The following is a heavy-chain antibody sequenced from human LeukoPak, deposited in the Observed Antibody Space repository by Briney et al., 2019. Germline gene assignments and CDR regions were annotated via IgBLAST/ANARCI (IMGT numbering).Heavy chain of an antibody. CDR2: IYYSGST. J-gene: IGHJ4*02. CDR1: GGSISSGGYY. D-gene: IGHD5-24*01. CDR3: ARSEMATNPLDY. V-gene: IGHV4-31*03. Sequence: PSETLSLTCTVSGGSISSGGYYWSWIRQHPGKGLEWIGYIYYSGSTYYNPSLKSRVTISVDTSKNQFSLKLSSVTAADTAVYYCARSEMATNPLDYWGQGTLVTVSS.